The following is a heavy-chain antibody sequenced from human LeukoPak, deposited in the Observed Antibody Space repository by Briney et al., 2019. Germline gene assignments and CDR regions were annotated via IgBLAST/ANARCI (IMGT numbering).Heavy chain of an antibody. V-gene: IGHV1-46*01. D-gene: IGHD6-13*01. CDR2: ISPSGGST. CDR3: ARYSSSWDAPGY. Sequence: GASVKVSCKAFGYTFTSNYMHWVRQAPGQGPEWMGVISPSGGSTTYAQKFQGRVTLTRDMSTSTDYLELSSLRSEDTAVYYCARYSSSWDAPGYWGQGTLVTVSS. CDR1: GYTFTSNY. J-gene: IGHJ4*02.